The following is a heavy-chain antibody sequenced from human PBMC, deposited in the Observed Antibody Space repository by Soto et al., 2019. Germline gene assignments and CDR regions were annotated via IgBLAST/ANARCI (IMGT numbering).Heavy chain of an antibody. V-gene: IGHV4-39*01. Sequence: QLQLQESGPGLVKPSETLSLTCTVSGGSISSSSYYWGWIRQPPGKGLEWIGSIYYSGSTYYNPSLKSRVTISVDTSRNQFSLRLSSVTAADTAVYYCARHREDFWSGYPQYYYYGMDVWGQGTTVTVSS. D-gene: IGHD3-3*01. CDR1: GGSISSSSYY. CDR3: ARHREDFWSGYPQYYYYGMDV. CDR2: IYYSGST. J-gene: IGHJ6*02.